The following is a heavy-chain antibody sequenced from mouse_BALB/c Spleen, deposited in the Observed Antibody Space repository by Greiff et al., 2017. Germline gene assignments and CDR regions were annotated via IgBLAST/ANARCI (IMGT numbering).Heavy chain of an antibody. J-gene: IGHJ3*01. CDR1: GYTFTSYW. Sequence: VQLQQSGTVLARPGASVKLSCKASGYTFTSYWMHWVKQRPGQGLEWIGAIYPGNSDTNYNQKFKGKAKLTAVTSTSTAYMQLSSLTKEDSAVYYCTREGGTAGAKAYWGQGTLVTVSA. V-gene: IGHV1-5*01. D-gene: IGHD3-3*01. CDR2: IYPGNSDT. CDR3: TREGGTAGAKAY.